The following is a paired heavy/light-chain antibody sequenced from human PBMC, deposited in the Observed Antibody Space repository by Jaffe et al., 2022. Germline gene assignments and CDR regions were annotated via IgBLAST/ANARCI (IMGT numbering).Light chain of an antibody. J-gene: IGKJ4*01. Sequence: DIQLTQSPSFLSASVGDRVTITCRASQGISSYLAWYQQKPGKAPKLLIYAASTLQSGVPSRFSGSGSGTEFTLTITSLQPEDFATYFCQELNSYPPLTFGGGTKVEIK. CDR1: QGISSY. CDR3: QELNSYPPLT. V-gene: IGKV1-9*01. CDR2: AAS.
Heavy chain of an antibody. V-gene: IGHV3-15*01. CDR3: TTDPSVLWFRDFYYNYMDV. CDR2: IRSKTDGGTT. J-gene: IGHJ6*03. D-gene: IGHD3-10*01. Sequence: EVQLVDSGGGLVKPGGSLRVSCAASGFTFSDAWMSWVRQAPGKGLEWVGRIRSKTDGGTTDYAAPVKGRFTISRDDSKNTLYLQMNSLKTEDTALYYCTTDPSVLWFRDFYYNYMDVWGKGTTVTVSS. CDR1: GFTFSDAW.